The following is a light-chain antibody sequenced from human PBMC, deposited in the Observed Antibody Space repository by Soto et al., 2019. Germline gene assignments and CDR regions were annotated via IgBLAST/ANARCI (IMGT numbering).Light chain of an antibody. CDR2: GAS. CDR1: QSVSSK. V-gene: IGKV3-15*01. CDR3: QQYNNWPQT. Sequence: EIVMTQSPVTLSVSPGERATLSCRASQSVSSKLAWYQQKPGQAPRLLIYGASTRATGIPARFSGSGSGTEFTLSISSLPSEDFAVYYCQQYNNWPQTFGQGTKLKIK. J-gene: IGKJ2*01.